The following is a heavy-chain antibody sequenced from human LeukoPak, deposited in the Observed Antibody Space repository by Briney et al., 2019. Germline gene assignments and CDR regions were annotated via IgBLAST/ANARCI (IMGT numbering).Heavy chain of an antibody. CDR2: ISSSSSYI. J-gene: IGHJ4*02. Sequence: KSGGSLRLSCAASGFTFSSYSMKWVRQAPGKGLEWVSSISSSSSYIYYADSVKGRFTISRDNAKNSLYLQMNSLRAEDTAVYYCARGDPYYYDSSGYRSWDYWGQGTLVTVSS. CDR1: GFTFSSYS. D-gene: IGHD3-22*01. CDR3: ARGDPYYYDSSGYRSWDY. V-gene: IGHV3-21*01.